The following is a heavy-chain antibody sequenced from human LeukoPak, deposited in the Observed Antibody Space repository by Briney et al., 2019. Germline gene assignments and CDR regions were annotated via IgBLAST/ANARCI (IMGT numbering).Heavy chain of an antibody. Sequence: GGSLRLSCAAYGFTLRDYWMNWIRQAPGVGPEGEANIKQVVREEYYVDSVQGRFTIFRDDGKDSLYLQMSGRRAEDTDVYYCARTNSAGAFDIWGQGTMVTVSS. CDR3: ARTNSAGAFDI. V-gene: IGHV3-7*01. CDR1: GFTLRDYW. J-gene: IGHJ3*02. D-gene: IGHD4-23*01. CDR2: IKQVVREE.